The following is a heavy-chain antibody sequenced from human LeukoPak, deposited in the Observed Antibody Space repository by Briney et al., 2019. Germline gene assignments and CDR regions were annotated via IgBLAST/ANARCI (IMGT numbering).Heavy chain of an antibody. Sequence: PGGSLRLSCVASGFTFSSYAMNWVRQAPGKGLEWVAVISGSGGSTYYADSVKGRFTIARDNSKNTVYLHMNSLRAEDTAVSYCAKRGYTSPWLSPFDYWAQGTLVTVSS. J-gene: IGHJ4*02. D-gene: IGHD6-13*01. CDR2: ISGSGGST. CDR3: AKRGYTSPWLSPFDY. V-gene: IGHV3-23*01. CDR1: GFTFSSYA.